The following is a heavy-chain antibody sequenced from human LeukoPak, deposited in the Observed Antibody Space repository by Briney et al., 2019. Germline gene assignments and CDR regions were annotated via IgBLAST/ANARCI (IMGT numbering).Heavy chain of an antibody. CDR1: GFTFSSCA. J-gene: IGHJ4*02. CDR2: ITSSGDDT. D-gene: IGHD3-9*01. CDR3: VKDWTTYYDVLTGYYNYFDH. V-gene: IGHV3-64D*06. Sequence: GRSLRLSCSASGFTFSSCAMHWVRQAPGKGLEYVSSITSSGDDTYYADSLKGRFTISRDNSKNMLYLQMSSLRGDDTAVYYCVKDWTTYYDVLTGYYNYFDHWGQGTLVTVSS.